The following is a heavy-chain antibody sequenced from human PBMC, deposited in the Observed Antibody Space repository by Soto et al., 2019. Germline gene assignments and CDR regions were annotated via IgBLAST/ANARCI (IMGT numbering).Heavy chain of an antibody. Sequence: QLQLVESGGGVVQPGRSLRLSCAVSGFTVSTYGMHWVRQAPGKGLEWVAAISRDGGTKYYADSVKGRFTISRDNSRNTLFLEMNSLRGDDMAVYYCTGEVASGYWGQGTLVTVSS. CDR2: ISRDGGTK. V-gene: IGHV3-30*03. J-gene: IGHJ4*02. CDR1: GFTVSTYG. CDR3: TGEVASGY. D-gene: IGHD2-8*02.